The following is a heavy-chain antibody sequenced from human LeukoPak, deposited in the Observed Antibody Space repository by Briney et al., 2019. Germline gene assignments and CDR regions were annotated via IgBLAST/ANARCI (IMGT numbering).Heavy chain of an antibody. CDR2: ISSSSSSI. D-gene: IGHD2-2*02. V-gene: IGHV3-48*04. J-gene: IGHJ4*02. CDR3: AGGRALYED. CDR1: GFTFSSYS. Sequence: GGSLRLSCAASGFTFSSYSMNWVRQAPGRGLEWVSHISSSSSSIQYADSVKGRFTISRDNAKNSLYLQMNSLRAEDTAVYYCAGGRALYEDWGQGTLVTVSS.